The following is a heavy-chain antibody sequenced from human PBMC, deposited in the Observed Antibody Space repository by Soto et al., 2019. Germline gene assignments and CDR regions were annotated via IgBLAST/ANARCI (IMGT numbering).Heavy chain of an antibody. V-gene: IGHV1-69*13. J-gene: IGHJ5*02. CDR1: GGTFSSYA. D-gene: IGHD6-19*01. Sequence: SVKVSCKASGGTFSSYAISWVRQAPGQGLEWMGGIIPIFGTANYAQKFQGRVTITADESTSTAYMELSSLRSEDTAVYYCAGSEVYSSGWYNWFDPWGQGTLVTVSS. CDR3: AGSEVYSSGWYNWFDP. CDR2: IIPIFGTA.